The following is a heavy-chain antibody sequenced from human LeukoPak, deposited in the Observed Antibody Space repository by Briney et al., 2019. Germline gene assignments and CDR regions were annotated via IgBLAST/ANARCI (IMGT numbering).Heavy chain of an antibody. CDR3: ERVSCNTGACYGFDY. V-gene: IGHV3-7*01. D-gene: IGHD2-8*01. J-gene: IGHJ4*02. CDR1: GFTFIRFC. Sequence: PGGSLRLSCAASGFTFIRFCVSCVCQAPGKGLEWVANIKQDGSEKYYVDSVKGLFTISRDNAKNSLYLQINSLRGEDTAVFYCERVSCNTGACYGFDYWGQGTLVTVSS. CDR2: IKQDGSEK.